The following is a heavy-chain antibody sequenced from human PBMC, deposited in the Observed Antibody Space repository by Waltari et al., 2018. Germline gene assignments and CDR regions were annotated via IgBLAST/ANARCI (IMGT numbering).Heavy chain of an antibody. Sequence: EVQLVESGGGLVQPGGSLRLSCAASGFTFSNYEMNWVRKAPGKGLEWILYISTSGRRKNYANPVKGRFTISRDTAKNALYLQRNSLRAEDTAIYYCARETTHYDSSGYYYGRWFDPWGQGTLVTVSS. CDR2: ISTSGRRK. CDR1: GFTFSNYE. V-gene: IGHV3-48*03. D-gene: IGHD3-22*01. CDR3: ARETTHYDSSGYYYGRWFDP. J-gene: IGHJ5*02.